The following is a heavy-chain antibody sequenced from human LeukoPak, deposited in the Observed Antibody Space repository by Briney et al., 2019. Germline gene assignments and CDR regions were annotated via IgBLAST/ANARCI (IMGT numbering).Heavy chain of an antibody. CDR3: AKDVRGGCSGANCYY. V-gene: IGHV3-7*03. Sequence: GGSLRLSCSASGFIFTDYWMYWVRQAPGRGLAWVANIKEDGSEKNYVDSVKGRFTISRDNSKNTVYLQMKSLRVEDTAVYYCAKDVRGGCSGANCYYWGQGTLVTVSS. D-gene: IGHD2-15*01. CDR2: IKEDGSEK. J-gene: IGHJ4*02. CDR1: GFIFTDYW.